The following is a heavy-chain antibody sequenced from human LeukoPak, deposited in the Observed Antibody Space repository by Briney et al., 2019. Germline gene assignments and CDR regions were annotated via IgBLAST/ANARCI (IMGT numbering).Heavy chain of an antibody. D-gene: IGHD4-23*01. V-gene: IGHV4-61*01. Sequence: SETLSLTCTVSGGSVSSGSYYWSWIRQPPGKGLEWIGYIYYSGSTNYNPSLKSRVTISVDTSKNQFSLKLSSVTAADTAVYYCAGVRNTVVTQPLDYWGQGTLVTVSS. J-gene: IGHJ4*02. CDR2: IYYSGST. CDR1: GGSVSSGSYY. CDR3: AGVRNTVVTQPLDY.